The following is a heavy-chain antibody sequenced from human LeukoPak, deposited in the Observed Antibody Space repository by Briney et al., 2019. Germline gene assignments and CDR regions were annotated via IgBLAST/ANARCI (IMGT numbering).Heavy chain of an antibody. D-gene: IGHD3-3*01. J-gene: IGHJ4*02. V-gene: IGHV4-59*08. CDR1: GGSISSYY. CDR3: ARINWNYFDY. CDR2: IYYSGDT. Sequence: SETLSLTCTVSGGSISSYYWSWVRQPPGKGLEWIGYIYYSGDTNYNPSLKSRLTMSADRSRNQFSLNLNSVTAADTAVYYCARINWNYFDYWGQGILVTVAS.